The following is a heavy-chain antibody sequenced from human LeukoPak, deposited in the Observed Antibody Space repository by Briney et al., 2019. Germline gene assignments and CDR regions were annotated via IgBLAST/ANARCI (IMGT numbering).Heavy chain of an antibody. CDR1: GGSISSSSYY. Sequence: SGTLSLTCTVSGGSISSSSYYWGWIRQPPGKGLEWIGSIYYSGSTYYNPSLKSRVTISVDTSKNQFSLKLSSVTAADTAVYYCARQTGWYSSGWYVGAVDYWGQGTLVTVSS. CDR2: IYYSGST. V-gene: IGHV4-39*01. D-gene: IGHD6-19*01. J-gene: IGHJ4*02. CDR3: ARQTGWYSSGWYVGAVDY.